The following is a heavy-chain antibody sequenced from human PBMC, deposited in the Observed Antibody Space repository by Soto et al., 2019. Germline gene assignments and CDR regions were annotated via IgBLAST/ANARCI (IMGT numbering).Heavy chain of an antibody. V-gene: IGHV4-30-4*01. CDR1: GGSISSGDYY. J-gene: IGHJ6*02. Sequence: QVQLQESGPGLVKPSQTLSLTCTVSGGSISSGDYYWSWIRQPPGKGLEWIGYIYYSGSTYYNPSLRSRVTIAVDTSKNPFSLKLSSVTAADTAVYYCAREGGAYGSGRCMDVWGQGTTVTVSS. CDR2: IYYSGST. D-gene: IGHD3-10*01. CDR3: AREGGAYGSGRCMDV.